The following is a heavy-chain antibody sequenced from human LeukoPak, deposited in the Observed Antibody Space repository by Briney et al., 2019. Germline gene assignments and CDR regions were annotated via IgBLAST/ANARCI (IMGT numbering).Heavy chain of an antibody. CDR2: ISGSGGST. CDR1: GGSFSGYY. D-gene: IGHD4-11*01. J-gene: IGHJ6*03. Sequence: ETLSLTCAVYGGSFSGYYWSWVRQAPGKGLEWVSAISGSGGSTYYADSVKGRFTISRDNSKNTLYLQMNSLRAEDTAVYYCAKTHDYSNYYMDVWGKGTTVTVSS. V-gene: IGHV3-23*01. CDR3: AKTHDYSNYYMDV.